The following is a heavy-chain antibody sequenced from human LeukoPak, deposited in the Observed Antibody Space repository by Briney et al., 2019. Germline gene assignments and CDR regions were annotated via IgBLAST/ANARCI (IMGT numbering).Heavy chain of an antibody. CDR3: AKGGSSSGDYYYYYYMDV. J-gene: IGHJ6*03. CDR2: ISWDGGST. CDR1: GFTFSSYT. D-gene: IGHD6-6*01. V-gene: IGHV3-43*01. Sequence: GGSLRLSCAASGFTFSSYTMHWVRQAPGKGLEWVSLISWDGGSTYYADSVKGRFTISRDNSKNSLYLQMNSLRTEDTALYYCAKGGSSSGDYYYYYYMDVWGKGTTVTVSS.